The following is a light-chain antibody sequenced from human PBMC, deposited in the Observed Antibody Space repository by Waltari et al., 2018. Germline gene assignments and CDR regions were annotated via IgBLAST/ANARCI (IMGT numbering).Light chain of an antibody. CDR3: QQHGTLPAT. Sequence: EIVLTPSPGTASLSPGERATLSCRASRSVGSSRLAWYQQKPGPAPRLVIYRASRRVTVIPDRFSGSGSGTDFSLTISRLEPEDFAVYYCQQHGTLPATFGQGTKVEIK. CDR1: RSVGSSR. J-gene: IGKJ1*01. V-gene: IGKV3-20*01. CDR2: RAS.